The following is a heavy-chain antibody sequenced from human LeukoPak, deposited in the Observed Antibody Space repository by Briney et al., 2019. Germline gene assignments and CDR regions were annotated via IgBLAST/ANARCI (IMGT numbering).Heavy chain of an antibody. CDR2: INPSGGST. J-gene: IGHJ3*02. CDR3: ARDSSLATITYAFDI. CDR1: GYTFTSYY. Sequence: RASVKVSCKASGYTFTSYYMHWVRQAPGQGLEWMRIINPSGGSTSYAQKFQGRVTMTRDTSTSTVYMELSSLRSEDTAVYYCARDSSLATITYAFDIWGQGTMVTVSS. D-gene: IGHD5-12*01. V-gene: IGHV1-46*01.